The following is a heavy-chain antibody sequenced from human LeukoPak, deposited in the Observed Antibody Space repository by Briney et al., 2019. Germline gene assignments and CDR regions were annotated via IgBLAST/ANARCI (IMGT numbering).Heavy chain of an antibody. CDR2: IIPIFGTA. V-gene: IGHV1-69*06. J-gene: IGHJ6*04. D-gene: IGHD3-9*01. Sequence: ASVKVSCKASGGTFSSYAISWVRQAPGQGLEWMGGIIPIFGTANYAQKFQGRVTITADKSTSTAYMELSSLRSGDTAVYYCASLRYFDWLLPNYYYYGMDVWGKGTTVTVSS. CDR1: GGTFSSYA. CDR3: ASLRYFDWLLPNYYYYGMDV.